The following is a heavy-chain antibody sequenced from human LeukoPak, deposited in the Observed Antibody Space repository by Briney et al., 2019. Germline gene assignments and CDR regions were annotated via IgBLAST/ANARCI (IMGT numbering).Heavy chain of an antibody. Sequence: GGSLRPSCATSGFTFSHFSFKWVRQAPGKGLEWVASIYVTGDYIYYADSVKGRATISRDNAKNSVYMQMNSLRADDTAIYYCAREFNTIGNFDFWGQGILVTVSS. V-gene: IGHV3-21*01. CDR1: GFTFSHFS. D-gene: IGHD3-10*01. J-gene: IGHJ4*02. CDR2: IYVTGDYI. CDR3: AREFNTIGNFDF.